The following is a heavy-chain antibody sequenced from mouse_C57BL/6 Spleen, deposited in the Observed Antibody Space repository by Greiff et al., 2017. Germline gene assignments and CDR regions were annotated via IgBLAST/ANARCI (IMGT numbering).Heavy chain of an antibody. D-gene: IGHD2-4*01. CDR1: GYTFTNYW. CDR2: IYPGGGYT. J-gene: IGHJ4*01. V-gene: IGHV1-63*01. CDR3: ARSPYYDYDGYAMDY. Sequence: QVQLKESGAELVRPGTSVKMSCKASGYTFTNYWIGWAKQRPGHGLEWIGDIYPGGGYTNYNEKFKGKATLTADKSSSTAYMQFSSLTSEDSAIYYGARSPYYDYDGYAMDYWGQGTSVTVSS.